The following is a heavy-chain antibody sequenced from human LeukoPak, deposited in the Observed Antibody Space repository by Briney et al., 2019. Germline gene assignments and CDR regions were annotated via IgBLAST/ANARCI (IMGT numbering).Heavy chain of an antibody. CDR1: GFTFDDYA. J-gene: IGHJ6*02. V-gene: IGHV3-9*01. D-gene: IGHD4-17*01. CDR3: AKDKEDGDYYYGMDV. Sequence: GRSLRLSCAASGFTFDDYAMHWVRQAPGKGLEWVSGTSWNSGSIGYADSVKGRFTISRDNAKNSLYLQMNSLRAEDTALYYCAKDKEDGDYYYGMDVWGQGTTVTVSS. CDR2: TSWNSGSI.